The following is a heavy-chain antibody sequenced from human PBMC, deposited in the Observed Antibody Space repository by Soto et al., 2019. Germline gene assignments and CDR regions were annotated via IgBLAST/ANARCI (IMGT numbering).Heavy chain of an antibody. D-gene: IGHD5-12*01. CDR3: ARHEGATISFTAFDI. CDR1: GGSISSYY. V-gene: IGHV4-59*08. J-gene: IGHJ3*02. Sequence: SETLSLTCTVSGGSISSYYWSWIRQPPGKGLEWIGYIYYSGSTNYNPSLKSRVTISVDTSKNHFSLKLSSVTAADTAVYYCARHEGATISFTAFDIWGQGTMVTVSS. CDR2: IYYSGST.